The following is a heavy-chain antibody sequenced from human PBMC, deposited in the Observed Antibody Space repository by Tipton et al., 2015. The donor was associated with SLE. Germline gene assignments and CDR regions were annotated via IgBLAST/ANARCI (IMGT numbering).Heavy chain of an antibody. D-gene: IGHD1-26*01. J-gene: IGHJ6*03. Sequence: TLSLTCTVSGASISSYYWSWIRQPPGKGLEWIGYLYYTGITNSNPSLKSRVTISVDTFKNQFSLKLTSVTAADTAIYYCASNSGTYYYYYYMDVWGKGTTVTVSS. CDR3: ASNSGTYYYYYYMDV. CDR1: GASISSYY. CDR2: LYYTGIT. V-gene: IGHV4-59*08.